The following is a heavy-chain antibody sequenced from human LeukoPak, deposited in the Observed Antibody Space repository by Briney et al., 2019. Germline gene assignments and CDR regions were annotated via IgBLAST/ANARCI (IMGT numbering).Heavy chain of an antibody. D-gene: IGHD2-2*01. V-gene: IGHV4-59*12. J-gene: IGHJ4*02. CDR2: IYYSGST. Sequence: SETLSLTCTVSGGSISSYYWSWIRQPPGKGLEWIGYIYYSGSTNYNPSLKSRVTMSVDTSKNQFSLKLSSVTAADTAVYYCARGGVVPAASGSFDYWGQGTLVTVSS. CDR1: GGSISSYY. CDR3: ARGGVVPAASGSFDY.